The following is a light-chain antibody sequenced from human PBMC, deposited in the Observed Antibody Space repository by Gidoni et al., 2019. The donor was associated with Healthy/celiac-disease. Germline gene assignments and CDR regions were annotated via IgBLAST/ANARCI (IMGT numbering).Light chain of an antibody. CDR2: GAS. J-gene: IGKJ5*01. Sequence: EIVLTQSPGTLSLSPGERATLSCRASQSVSSSYLAWYQPKPGQAPRLLIYGASSRATGIPDRCSGSGSGTDFTLTISRLEPEDFAVYYCQQYGSSPPITFXXXTRLEIK. CDR1: QSVSSSY. V-gene: IGKV3-20*01. CDR3: QQYGSSPPIT.